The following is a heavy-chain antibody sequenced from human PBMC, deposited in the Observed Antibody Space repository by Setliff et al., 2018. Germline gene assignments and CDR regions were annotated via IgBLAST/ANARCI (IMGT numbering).Heavy chain of an antibody. CDR2: INHSGST. D-gene: IGHD4-4*01. CDR1: GGSFSGYY. Sequence: NPSETLSLTCAVYGGSFSGYYWSWIRQPPGKGLEWIGEINHSGSTNYNPSLKSRVTISVDTFKNQFSLKLSSVTAADTAVYYCARAYSYYYYYMDVWGKGTTVTVSS. J-gene: IGHJ6*03. CDR3: ARAYSYYYYYMDV. V-gene: IGHV4-34*01.